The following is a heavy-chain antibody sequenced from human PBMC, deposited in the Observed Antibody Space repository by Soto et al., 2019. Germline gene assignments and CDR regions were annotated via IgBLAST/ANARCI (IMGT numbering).Heavy chain of an antibody. CDR3: ARAPPSTLRYFDWLPFNP. Sequence: SETLSLTCTVSGGSISSGGYYWSWIRQHPGKGLEWIGYIYYSGSTYYNPSLKSRVTISVDTSKNQFSLKLSSVTAADTAVYYCARAPPSTLRYFDWLPFNPWGQGTLVTVSS. CDR1: GGSISSGGYY. CDR2: IYYSGST. J-gene: IGHJ4*02. V-gene: IGHV4-31*03. D-gene: IGHD3-9*01.